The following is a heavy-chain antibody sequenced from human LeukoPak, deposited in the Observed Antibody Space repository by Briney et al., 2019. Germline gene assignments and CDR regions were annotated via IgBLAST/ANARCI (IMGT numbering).Heavy chain of an antibody. CDR1: GFTFSSYA. J-gene: IGHJ4*02. D-gene: IGHD2-21*02. Sequence: GGSLRLSCAASGFTFSSYAMSWVRQAPGKGLEWVSAIGGSGGSTYYADSVKGRFTISRDNSKNTLYLQMNSLRAEDTAVYYCAKDPDVVTTTLTDYWGQGTLVTVSP. CDR2: IGGSGGST. CDR3: AKDPDVVTTTLTDY. V-gene: IGHV3-23*01.